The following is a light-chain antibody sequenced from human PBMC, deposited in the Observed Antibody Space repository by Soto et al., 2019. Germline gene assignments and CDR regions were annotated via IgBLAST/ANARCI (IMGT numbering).Light chain of an antibody. Sequence: QSVLTQPPSASGTPGQRVTISCSGSSSNIGSNYVYWYQQLPGTAPKLLIYRNNQRPSGVPDRFSGSKSGTSASLAISGLRSEDEADYYCAAWDDSLSGLFETGTKVTVL. V-gene: IGLV1-47*01. CDR3: AAWDDSLSGL. CDR2: RNN. J-gene: IGLJ1*01. CDR1: SSNIGSNY.